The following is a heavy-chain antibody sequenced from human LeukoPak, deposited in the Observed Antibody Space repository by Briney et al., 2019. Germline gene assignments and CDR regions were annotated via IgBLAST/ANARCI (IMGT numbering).Heavy chain of an antibody. V-gene: IGHV3-30-3*01. CDR3: ARDGGFWDSSGYYILDY. CDR2: ISYDGSNK. CDR1: GFTFSSYA. J-gene: IGHJ4*02. D-gene: IGHD3-22*01. Sequence: PGGSLRLSCAASGFTFSSYAMHWVRQAPGKGLEWVAVISYDGSNKYYADSVKGRFTISRDNSKNTLYLQMNSLRAEDTAVYYCARDGGFWDSSGYYILDYWGQGTLVTVSS.